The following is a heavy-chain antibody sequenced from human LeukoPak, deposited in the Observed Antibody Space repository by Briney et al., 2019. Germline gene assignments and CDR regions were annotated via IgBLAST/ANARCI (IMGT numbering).Heavy chain of an antibody. J-gene: IGHJ4*02. V-gene: IGHV3-74*01. CDR1: GFAFSNW. Sequence: PGGSLRLSCVASGFAFSNWMHWVRQDPGKGLVCVSRINSDGSNIRYADSVKGRFTISRDNAKNTLYLQMNSLRDEDTAVYYCVRDRIQLWSNDNWGQGTLVTVSS. CDR2: INSDGSNI. D-gene: IGHD5-18*01. CDR3: VRDRIQLWSNDN.